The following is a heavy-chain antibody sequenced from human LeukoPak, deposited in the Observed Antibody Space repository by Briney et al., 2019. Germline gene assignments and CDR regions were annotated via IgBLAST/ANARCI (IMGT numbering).Heavy chain of an antibody. CDR3: ARDFYCSGGSCEKFPIYLDY. J-gene: IGHJ4*02. D-gene: IGHD2-15*01. CDR1: GYTFTGYY. V-gene: IGHV1-2*02. CDR2: INPNSGGT. Sequence: ASVKVSCKASGYTFTGYYTHWVRQASGQGLEWMGWINPNSGGTNYAQKFQGRVTMTRDTSISTAYMELSRLRSDDTAVYYCARDFYCSGGSCEKFPIYLDYWGQGTLVTVSS.